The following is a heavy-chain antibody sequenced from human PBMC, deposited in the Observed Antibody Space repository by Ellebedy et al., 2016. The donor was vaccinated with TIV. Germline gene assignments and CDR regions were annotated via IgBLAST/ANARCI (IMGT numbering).Heavy chain of an antibody. CDR1: GYTFTSYY. D-gene: IGHD3-16*02. V-gene: IGHV1-46*01. J-gene: IGHJ4*02. CDR2: INPSGGSA. CDR3: AIELSLTVY. Sequence: AASVKVSCKASGYTFTSYYMHWVRQAPGLGLEWMGIINPSGGSASYAQKFQGRITMTRDTSISTAYMELSRLRSDDTAVYYCAIELSLTVYWGQGTLVTASS.